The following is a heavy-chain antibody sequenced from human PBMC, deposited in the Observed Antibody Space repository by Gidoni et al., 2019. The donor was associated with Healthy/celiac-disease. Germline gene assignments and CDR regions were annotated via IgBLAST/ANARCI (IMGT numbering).Heavy chain of an antibody. J-gene: IGHJ4*02. Sequence: QVQLVQSGSELKKPGASVKVSCKASGYTFTSYAMNWVRQAPGQGLEWMGWINTNTGNPTYAQGFTGRFVFSLDTSVSTAYLQISSLKAEDTAVYYCARSWWVSGDYGDRWGSGHDYWGQGTLVTVSS. V-gene: IGHV7-4-1*02. CDR1: GYTFTSYA. CDR3: ARSWWVSGDYGDRWGSGHDY. CDR2: INTNTGNP. D-gene: IGHD4-17*01.